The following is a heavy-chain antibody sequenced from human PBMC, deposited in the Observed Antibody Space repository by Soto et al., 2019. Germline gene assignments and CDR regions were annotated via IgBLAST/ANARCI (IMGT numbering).Heavy chain of an antibody. D-gene: IGHD6-19*01. CDR1: GGSITSGDYY. CDR3: ARGSDALDV. J-gene: IGHJ6*02. V-gene: IGHV4-61*03. CDR2: IYYTGAT. Sequence: SETLSLTCTVSGGSITSGDYYWTWIRQPPGKGLEWIGYIYYTGATNYNPSLKSRVTISKDTSKNHFSLGLTFVTAADTAVYFCARGSDALDVWGLGTTVTSP.